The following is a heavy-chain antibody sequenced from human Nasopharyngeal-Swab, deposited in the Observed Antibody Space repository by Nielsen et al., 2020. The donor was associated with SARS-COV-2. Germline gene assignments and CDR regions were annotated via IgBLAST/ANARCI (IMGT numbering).Heavy chain of an antibody. V-gene: IGHV3-7*01. CDR2: IKQDGSEK. CDR1: GFTFSSYW. D-gene: IGHD7-27*01. CDR3: ARAGEYRFDY. Sequence: GGSLRLSCAASGFTFSSYWMSWVRQAPGKGLEWVANIKQDGSEKYYADSVKGRFTISRDNAKNTLYLQMNGLRDEDTAIYYCARAGEYRFDYWGQGTLVTVSS. J-gene: IGHJ4*02.